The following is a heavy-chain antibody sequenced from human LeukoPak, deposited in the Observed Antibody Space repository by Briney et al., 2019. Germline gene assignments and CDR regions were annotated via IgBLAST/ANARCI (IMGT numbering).Heavy chain of an antibody. CDR2: ISSSSSYT. Sequence: PGGSLRLSCAASGFTFSDYYMNWIRQAPGKGLEWVSYISSSSSYTNYADSVKGRFTISRDNAKNSLYLQMSSLRAEGTAVYYCARVISGAFSDYWGQGTLVTVSS. J-gene: IGHJ4*02. CDR1: GFTFSDYY. CDR3: ARVISGAFSDY. V-gene: IGHV3-11*05. D-gene: IGHD7-27*01.